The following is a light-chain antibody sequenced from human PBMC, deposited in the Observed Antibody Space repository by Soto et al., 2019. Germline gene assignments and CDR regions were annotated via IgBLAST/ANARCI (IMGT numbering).Light chain of an antibody. Sequence: ETVMTQSPATLSVSPGERATLSCWASQSVSSKLAWYQQKPGQAPRLLIYGASSRATGIPDRFSGSGSGTEFTLTISSLQSEDFAVYYCQQYSNWPPITFGQGTRL. V-gene: IGKV3D-15*01. J-gene: IGKJ5*01. CDR2: GAS. CDR1: QSVSSK. CDR3: QQYSNWPPIT.